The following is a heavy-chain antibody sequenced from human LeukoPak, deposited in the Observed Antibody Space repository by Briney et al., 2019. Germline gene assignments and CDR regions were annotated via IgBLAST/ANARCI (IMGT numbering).Heavy chain of an antibody. CDR3: AKWGDYDVLTGYYVSDY. CDR2: ITGSGGNT. J-gene: IGHJ4*02. Sequence: GGSLRLSCAASGFTCSNYAMSWVRQAPGKGLEWVSAITGSGGNTYYADSVKGRFTISRDNSKTTVFLQMNSLRAEDTAVYYCAKWGDYDVLTGYYVSDYWGQGTLVTVSS. D-gene: IGHD3-9*01. CDR1: GFTCSNYA. V-gene: IGHV3-23*01.